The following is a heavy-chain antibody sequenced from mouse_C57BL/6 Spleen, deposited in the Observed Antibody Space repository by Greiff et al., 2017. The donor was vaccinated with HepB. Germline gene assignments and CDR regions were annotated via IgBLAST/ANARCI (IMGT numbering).Heavy chain of an antibody. CDR3: AREGGYYGGFAY. J-gene: IGHJ3*01. D-gene: IGHD2-3*01. CDR1: GYAFSSYW. Sequence: VKLQESGAELVKPGASVKISCKASGYAFSSYWMNWVKQRPGKGLEWIGQIYPGDGDTNYNGKFKGKATLTAEKSSSTAYMQLSSLTSEDSAVYFCAREGGYYGGFAYWGQGTRVTVSA. V-gene: IGHV1-80*01. CDR2: IYPGDGDT.